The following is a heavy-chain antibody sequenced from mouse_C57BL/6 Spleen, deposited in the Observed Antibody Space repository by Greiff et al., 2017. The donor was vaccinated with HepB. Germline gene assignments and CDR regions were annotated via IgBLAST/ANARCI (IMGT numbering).Heavy chain of an antibody. D-gene: IGHD1-1*01. Sequence: EVQLQQSGPELVKPGASVKISCKASGYTFTDYYMNWVKQSHGKSLEWIGDINPNNGGTSYNQKFKGKATLTVDKSSSTAYMELRSLTSEDSAVYYCARKRRYYYGSSYVGYFDVWGTGTTVTVSS. CDR1: GYTFTDYY. J-gene: IGHJ1*03. CDR3: ARKRRYYYGSSYVGYFDV. CDR2: INPNNGGT. V-gene: IGHV1-26*01.